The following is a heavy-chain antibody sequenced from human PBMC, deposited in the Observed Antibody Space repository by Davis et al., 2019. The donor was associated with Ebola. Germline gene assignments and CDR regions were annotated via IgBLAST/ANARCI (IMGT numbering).Heavy chain of an antibody. CDR3: SRGGSGPDYRLDY. CDR1: GFTFSSYC. J-gene: IGHJ4*02. D-gene: IGHD3-10*01. CDR2: IKQDGSDK. V-gene: IGHV3-7*04. Sequence: GESLKISCAASGFTFSSYCMSWVRQAPGEGLEWVANIKQDGSDKYYVDSVKGRFTISRDNAKNSLYLQMNSLRAEDTAVYYWSRGGSGPDYRLDYWGQGTRVTGSS.